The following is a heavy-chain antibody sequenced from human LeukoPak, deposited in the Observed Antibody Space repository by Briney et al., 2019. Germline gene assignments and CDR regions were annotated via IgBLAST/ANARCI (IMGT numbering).Heavy chain of an antibody. CDR2: VYSGVNT. CDR3: ARVMDYFDY. V-gene: IGHV3-53*01. CDR1: GFTVSSNY. Sequence: GGPLRLSCAASGFTVSSNYMSWVRQAPGKGLEWVSVVYSGVNTYYADSVKGRFTISRDNAKNTLYLQMSSLRAEDTAVYYCARVMDYFDYWGQGTLVTVSS. J-gene: IGHJ4*02. D-gene: IGHD5-24*01.